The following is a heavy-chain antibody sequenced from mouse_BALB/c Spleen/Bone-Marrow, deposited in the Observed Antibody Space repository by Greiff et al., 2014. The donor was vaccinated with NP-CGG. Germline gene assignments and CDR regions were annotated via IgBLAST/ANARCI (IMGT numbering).Heavy chain of an antibody. CDR3: ARSSSYDYDVGFAY. CDR2: ISYSGST. D-gene: IGHD2-4*01. Sequence: EVKLEESGPGLVKPSQSLSLTCIVTGYSITRDYAWNWIRQFPGNKLEWMGYISYSGSTTYNPSLESRIFITRDTSKNQFFLQLNSVTTEDTATYYCARSSSYDYDVGFAYWGQGTLVTVSA. CDR1: GYSITRDYA. V-gene: IGHV3-2*02. J-gene: IGHJ3*01.